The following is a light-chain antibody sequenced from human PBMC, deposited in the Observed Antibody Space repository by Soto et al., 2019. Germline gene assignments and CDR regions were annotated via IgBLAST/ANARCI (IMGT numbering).Light chain of an antibody. J-gene: IGLJ2*01. V-gene: IGLV2-18*02. CDR2: DVT. Sequence: QSALTQPPSVSGSPGQSVTISCTETISDIDPYNRVSWYQQSPGTAPKLLIYDVTNRPSGVPDRFSGSQSGNTAYLTISGLQAEDEADYYCSSYIFSGINSHVVFGGGTKVTVL. CDR3: SSYIFSGINSHVV. CDR1: ISDIDPYNR.